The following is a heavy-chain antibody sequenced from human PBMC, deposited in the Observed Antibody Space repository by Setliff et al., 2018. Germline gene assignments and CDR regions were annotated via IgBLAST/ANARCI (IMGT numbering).Heavy chain of an antibody. CDR3: ARTYTTSSHFDY. CDR1: GYIFTGYY. V-gene: IGHV1-2*06. J-gene: IGHJ4*02. CDR2: INPNSGDT. Sequence: ASVKVSCKASGYIFTGYYIHWVRQAPGQGLEWMGRINPNSGDTIYAQKFQGRVTMTRDTSISTAYMALSGLRSDDAAVYYCARTYTTSSHFDYWGQGTMVTVSS. D-gene: IGHD6-6*01.